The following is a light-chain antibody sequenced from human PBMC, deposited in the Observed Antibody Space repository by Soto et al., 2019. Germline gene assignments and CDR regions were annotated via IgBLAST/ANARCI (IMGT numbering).Light chain of an antibody. V-gene: IGLV1-40*01. Sequence: QSVLTQSPSVSGAPGQRVTISCTGSSSNIGAGYDVHWYQQFPGTAPKLLIYGNSNRPSGVPDRFSGSKSGTSASLAITGLQAEDEADYYCQSNDSSLRGVFGGGTKLTVL. CDR2: GNS. J-gene: IGLJ3*02. CDR3: QSNDSSLRGV. CDR1: SSNIGAGYD.